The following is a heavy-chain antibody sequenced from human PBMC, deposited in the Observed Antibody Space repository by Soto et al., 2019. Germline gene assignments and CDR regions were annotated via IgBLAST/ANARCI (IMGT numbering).Heavy chain of an antibody. Sequence: QVQLQQWGAGLLKPSETLSLTCAVYGGSFSGYYWSWIRQPPGKGLEWIGEINHSGSTNYNPSLKSRVTISVDTSKNQFSLKLSSVTAADTAVYYCASHDYGDYWGQGTLVTVSS. CDR2: INHSGST. CDR3: ASHDYGDY. CDR1: GGSFSGYY. J-gene: IGHJ4*02. V-gene: IGHV4-34*01.